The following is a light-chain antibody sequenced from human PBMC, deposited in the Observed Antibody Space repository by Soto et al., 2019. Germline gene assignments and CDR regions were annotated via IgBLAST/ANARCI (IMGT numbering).Light chain of an antibody. J-gene: IGKJ4*01. V-gene: IGKV3D-20*01. CDR2: DGS. CDR1: QSVRSSY. CDR3: QQYDNSAPLS. Sequence: EIVLTRSPATLSLSPGDRATLSCGASQSVRSSYVAWYQQKAGLAPRLLIYDGSSRASGIPDRFSGSGSGTDFTLTIGRLEPEDFALYYCQQYDNSAPLSFGGGTKV.